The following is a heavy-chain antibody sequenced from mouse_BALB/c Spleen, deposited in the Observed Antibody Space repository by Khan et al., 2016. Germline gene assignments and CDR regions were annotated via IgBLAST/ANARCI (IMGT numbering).Heavy chain of an antibody. D-gene: IGHD1-1*01. CDR1: GFDFSRYW. J-gene: IGHJ3*01. Sequence: EVKLLESGGGLVHPGGSLKLSCATSGFDFSRYWMSWVRQAPGKGLEWIGEINPDSYTINYTPSLKDKFIISRDNAKNTLYLQMSKVRSEDTALYYCARAGYYGCLACWGQGTLVTVSA. V-gene: IGHV4-1*02. CDR2: INPDSYTI. CDR3: ARAGYYGCLAC.